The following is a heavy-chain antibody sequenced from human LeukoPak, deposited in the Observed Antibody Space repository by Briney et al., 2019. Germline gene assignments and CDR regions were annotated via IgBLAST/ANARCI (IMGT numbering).Heavy chain of an antibody. Sequence: SVKVSCKASGGTFSSYAISWVRQAPGQGLEWMGRIIPILDIANYAQKFQGRVTITADRSTSTAFMELRSLRSDDTAVYYCARAEVLLWFGELLPYYFDYWGQGTLVTVSS. D-gene: IGHD3-10*01. J-gene: IGHJ4*02. CDR3: ARAEVLLWFGELLPYYFDY. CDR1: GGTFSSYA. CDR2: IIPILDIA. V-gene: IGHV1-69*04.